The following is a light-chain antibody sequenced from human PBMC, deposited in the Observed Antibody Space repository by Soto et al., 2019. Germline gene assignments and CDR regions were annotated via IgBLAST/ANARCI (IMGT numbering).Light chain of an antibody. CDR1: TSDIGTYNY. CDR2: EVN. V-gene: IGLV2-14*01. Sequence: QSALTQPAAVSGSPGESITISCTGTTSDIGTYNYVSWFQQYSGKAPKLLIYEVNNRPSGVSNRFSGSKSGNSASLTISGLQAEDEADYYCNSMTISSTSRYVFGPGTKVTVL. CDR3: NSMTISSTSRYV. J-gene: IGLJ1*01.